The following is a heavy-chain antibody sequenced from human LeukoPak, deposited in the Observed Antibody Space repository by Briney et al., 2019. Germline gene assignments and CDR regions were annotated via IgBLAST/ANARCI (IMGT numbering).Heavy chain of an antibody. CDR2: IYYSGDT. D-gene: IGHD5-24*01. V-gene: IGHV4-31*11. J-gene: IGHJ3*02. Sequence: SQTLSRTCAVSGGSINTSAYYCGWIRQHPEKGLEWIGYIYYSGDTLYNPSLKRRVIVSLDMSKNQFSLRLNSVTAADTAVYYCAREDHGNAFDIWGQGTMVTVSS. CDR1: GGSINTSAYY. CDR3: AREDHGNAFDI.